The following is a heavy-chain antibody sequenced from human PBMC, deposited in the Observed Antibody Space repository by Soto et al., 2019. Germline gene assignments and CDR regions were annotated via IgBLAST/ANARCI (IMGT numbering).Heavy chain of an antibody. Sequence: QVQLVESGGSVVQPGRSLRLSCAASGFTFSSYAMHWVRQAPGKGLEWVAVISYDGSNKYYADSVKGRFTISRDNSENTLYLQMNSLRAEDTAVYYCARDRLRYNWNDFPYYYYGMDVWGQGTTVTVSS. D-gene: IGHD1-1*01. CDR2: ISYDGSNK. CDR1: GFTFSSYA. J-gene: IGHJ6*02. CDR3: ARDRLRYNWNDFPYYYYGMDV. V-gene: IGHV3-30-3*01.